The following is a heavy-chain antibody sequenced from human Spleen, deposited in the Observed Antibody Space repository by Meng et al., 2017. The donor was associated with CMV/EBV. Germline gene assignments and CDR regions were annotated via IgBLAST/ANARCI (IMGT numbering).Heavy chain of an antibody. V-gene: IGHV3-7*01. Sequence: GESLKISCAVSGFTFGIYWMSWVRQAPGKGLEWVANIKQDGSEKHYVDSVKGRFTISRDNAKSSLYLQMSSLRAEDTAVYYCARDPDGGVMDDAFDIWGQGTMVTVSS. CDR1: GFTFGIYW. CDR3: ARDPDGGVMDDAFDI. CDR2: IKQDGSEK. J-gene: IGHJ3*02. D-gene: IGHD3-16*01.